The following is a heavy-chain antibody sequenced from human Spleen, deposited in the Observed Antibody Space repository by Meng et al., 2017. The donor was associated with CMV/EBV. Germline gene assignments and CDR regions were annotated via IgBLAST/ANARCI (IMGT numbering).Heavy chain of an antibody. V-gene: IGHV2-5*01. CDR2: IYWNDDK. J-gene: IGHJ5*02. Sequence: FSLSTSGVGVGWIRQPPGKALEWLGIIYWNDDKRYSPSLKSRLTITKDTSKNQVVLTMTNMDPVDTGAYYCGHRRWDGSSSNWWFDPWGQGTLVTVSS. D-gene: IGHD6-6*01. CDR3: GHRRWDGSSSNWWFDP. CDR1: FSLSTSGVG.